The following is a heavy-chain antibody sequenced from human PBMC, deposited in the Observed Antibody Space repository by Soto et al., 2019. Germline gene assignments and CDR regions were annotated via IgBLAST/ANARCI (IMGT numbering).Heavy chain of an antibody. V-gene: IGHV3-23*01. CDR2: ISGSGGRT. CDR3: AKLGFSGTYFHFDY. J-gene: IGHJ4*02. D-gene: IGHD3-10*01. CDR1: GFPFINFA. Sequence: PGGSLRLSCEASGFPFINFAMNWVRQSPGKGLEWVSSISGSGGRTWYADSVRGRFTISRDNSQNTLYLQMNGLRGEDTAVYYCAKLGFSGTYFHFDYWGQGALVTVS.